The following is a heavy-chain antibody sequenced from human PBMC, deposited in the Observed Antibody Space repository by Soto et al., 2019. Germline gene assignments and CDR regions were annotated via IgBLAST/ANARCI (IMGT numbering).Heavy chain of an antibody. V-gene: IGHV3-30*18. CDR1: GSTFIGLA. J-gene: IGHJ3*02. D-gene: IGHD5-12*01. CDR3: AKEVATATDAFDI. Sequence: GGSLRLPWAALGSTFIGLARHGVRQPPGKGLEWVAVISYDGSNKYYADSVKGRFTISRDNSKNTLYLQMNSLRAEDTAVYYCAKEVATATDAFDIWGQGTMVTVSS. CDR2: ISYDGSNK.